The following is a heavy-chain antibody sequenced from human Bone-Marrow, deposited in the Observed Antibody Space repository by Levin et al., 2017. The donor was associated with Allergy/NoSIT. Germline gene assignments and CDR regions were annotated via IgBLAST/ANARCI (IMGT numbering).Heavy chain of an antibody. J-gene: IGHJ3*02. D-gene: IGHD6-19*01. V-gene: IGHV4-30-4*01. CDR1: GDSVTSGEYY. CDR3: ARGFSSGWYVYAAFDI. Sequence: SETLSLTCTVSGDSVTSGEYYWSWIRQPPGKGLEWMGYIYHSGSTYHNPSLKSRVTISVDTSKNQFSLNLSSVTAADTAVYYCARGFSSGWYVYAAFDIWGQGTMVTVSS. CDR2: IYHSGST.